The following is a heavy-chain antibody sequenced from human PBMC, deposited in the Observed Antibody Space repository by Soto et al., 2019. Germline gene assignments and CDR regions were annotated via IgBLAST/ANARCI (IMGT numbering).Heavy chain of an antibody. V-gene: IGHV4-34*01. CDR2: INPSGCT. CDR1: GGSFSGYY. Sequence: HVHLQQWGAGLLEPSETLSLTCAVYGGSFSGYYWRWIRQPPGKGLEWIGEINPSGCTNYNPSLKSRVTISADTSKTPFSLKLSSVTAADTAVYYFASTPSIGAFFGVAPYYLQYWSQGTLVTVSS. J-gene: IGHJ4*02. CDR3: ASTPSIGAFFGVAPYYLQY. D-gene: IGHD3-3*01.